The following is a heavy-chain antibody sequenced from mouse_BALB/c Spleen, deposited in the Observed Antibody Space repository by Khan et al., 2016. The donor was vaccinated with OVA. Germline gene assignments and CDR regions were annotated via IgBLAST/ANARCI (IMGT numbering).Heavy chain of an antibody. D-gene: IGHD4-1*01. V-gene: IGHV9-3-1*01. Sequence: QIQLVQSGAELKKPGETVKISCKASGYTFTNYGMNWVKQAPGKGLKWMGWINPYTGEPTYADDFKDRFAFSLETSASTAYLQMKNLKSEDTATSRGARPPNFYYVFVYWGQGTSVTVST. CDR2: INPYTGEP. CDR1: GYTFTNYG. CDR3: ARPPNFYYVFVY. J-gene: IGHJ4*01.